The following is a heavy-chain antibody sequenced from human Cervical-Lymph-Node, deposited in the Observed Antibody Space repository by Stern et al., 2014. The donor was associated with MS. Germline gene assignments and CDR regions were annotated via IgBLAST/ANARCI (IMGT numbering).Heavy chain of an antibody. J-gene: IGHJ4*02. CDR3: AKGGSGSYLD. CDR2: ISYDGRDK. V-gene: IGHV3-30*18. CDR1: GFVFRRYE. D-gene: IGHD1-26*01. Sequence: VQLVESGGGVVQPGRSLRLSCAASGFVFRRYELHWVRQAPGKGLESVAIISYDGRDKYEPDSVKVRFTVSRDNSNNTVDLEMNSLRLEDTAVYYCAKGGSGSYLDWGQGSLVTVSS.